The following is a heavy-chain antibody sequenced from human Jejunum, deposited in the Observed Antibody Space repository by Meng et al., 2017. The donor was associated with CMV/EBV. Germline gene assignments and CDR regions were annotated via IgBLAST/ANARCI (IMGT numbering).Heavy chain of an antibody. V-gene: IGHV3-66*01. CDR1: GFTVSTNY. CDR2: LYSGGNT. CDR3: ASGYIEGHHLGY. Sequence: QLVESGGDLVQPGGSLRLSCAASGFTVSTNYRSWVRQAPGKGLEWVSALYSGGNTYYADSVKGRFTLSRDNSKNTLYLQMSSLGVEDTAVYYCASGYIEGHHLGYWGQGTLVTVSS. D-gene: IGHD6-13*01. J-gene: IGHJ4*02.